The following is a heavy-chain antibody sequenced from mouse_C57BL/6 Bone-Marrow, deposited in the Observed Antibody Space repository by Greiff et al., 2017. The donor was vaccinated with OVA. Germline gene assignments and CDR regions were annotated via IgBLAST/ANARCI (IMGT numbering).Heavy chain of an antibody. J-gene: IGHJ1*03. D-gene: IGHD1-1*01. CDR2: IWGGGST. CDR3: AKNCLSDYCGSSYGWYCEV. V-gene: IGHV2-9*01. CDR1: GFSLTSYG. Sequence: VQLQQSGPGLVAPSQCLSITCTVSGFSLTSYGVDWVRQPPGKGLEWLGVIWGGGSTNYNSALMSRMSISTDNSQSQDNLKRNSLQTDDTVMYYCAKNCLSDYCGSSYGWYCEVWGTGTTVTVSS.